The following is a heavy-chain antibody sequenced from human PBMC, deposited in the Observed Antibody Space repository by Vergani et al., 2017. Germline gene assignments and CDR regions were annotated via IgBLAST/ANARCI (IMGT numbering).Heavy chain of an antibody. CDR1: GDSISSGYY. J-gene: IGHJ5*02. Sequence: QVQLQESGPGLVKPSETLSLTCAVSGDSISSGYYWGWIRQPPGKGLEWIGSIYHSGSTYYNPSLKSRVTISVDTSKNQFSLKLSSVTAADTAVYYCARLLITMVRGVNWFDPWGQGTLVTV. CDR2: IYHSGST. CDR3: ARLLITMVRGVNWFDP. D-gene: IGHD3-10*01. V-gene: IGHV4-38-2*01.